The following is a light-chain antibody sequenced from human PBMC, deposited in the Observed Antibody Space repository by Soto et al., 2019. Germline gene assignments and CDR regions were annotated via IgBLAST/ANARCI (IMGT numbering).Light chain of an antibody. J-gene: IGKJ4*01. CDR2: DAS. CDR3: QQRSNWPLT. Sequence: EIVLTQSPATLSLSPGERATLSCRASQSVNTYLAWYQLKPGQAPSLLMYDASNRATGIPARFIGSGSGTDFTLTISRLEPEDFAVYYCQQRSNWPLTFGGGTKVEIK. CDR1: QSVNTY. V-gene: IGKV3-11*01.